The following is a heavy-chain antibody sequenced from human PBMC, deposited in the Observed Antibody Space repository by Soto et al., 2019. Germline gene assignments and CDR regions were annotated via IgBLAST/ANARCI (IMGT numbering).Heavy chain of an antibody. CDR2: TYYRSKWYN. Sequence: SQTLSLTCAISGDSVSSNSAAWNWIRQSPSRGLEWLGRTYYRSKWYNDYAVSVKSRITINPDTSKNQFSLQLNSVTPEDTAVYYCARDPVAAAQHNYYYYGMDVWGQGTTVIVSS. D-gene: IGHD6-13*01. V-gene: IGHV6-1*01. CDR1: GDSVSSNSAA. CDR3: ARDPVAAAQHNYYYYGMDV. J-gene: IGHJ6*02.